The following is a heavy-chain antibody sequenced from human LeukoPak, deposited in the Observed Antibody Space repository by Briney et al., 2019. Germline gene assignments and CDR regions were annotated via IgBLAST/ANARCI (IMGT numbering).Heavy chain of an antibody. CDR1: GGSTSSNY. Sequence: SETLSLTCTVSGGSTSSNYWSWIRQPPGKGLEWIGYIYYSGSTNYNPSLKSRVSISVDASKNQFSLRLNSVTAADTAVYYCAREAYCGGDCYSGFDYWGQGTLVTVSS. CDR3: AREAYCGGDCYSGFDY. J-gene: IGHJ4*02. V-gene: IGHV4-59*01. CDR2: IYYSGST. D-gene: IGHD2-21*02.